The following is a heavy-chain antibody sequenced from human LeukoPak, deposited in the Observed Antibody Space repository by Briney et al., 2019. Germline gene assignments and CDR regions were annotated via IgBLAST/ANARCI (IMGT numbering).Heavy chain of an antibody. CDR2: VTGSGSAT. J-gene: IGHJ4*02. V-gene: IGHV3-23*01. CDR3: AKEGFDS. Sequence: GGSLRLSCAASGFTFNSYAMSWVRQASGKGLEWVSTVTGSGSATYYADSVKGRFAISRDNSKNTLYLQMNSLRAEDTAVYYCAKEGFDSWGQGTLVTVSS. CDR1: GFTFNSYA.